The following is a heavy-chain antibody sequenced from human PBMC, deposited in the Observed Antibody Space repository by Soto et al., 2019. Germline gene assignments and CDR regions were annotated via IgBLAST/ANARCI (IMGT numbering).Heavy chain of an antibody. J-gene: IGHJ4*02. V-gene: IGHV2-5*02. CDR1: GFSLSSARMV. D-gene: IGHD6-19*01. CDR2: IYWDDDK. Sequence: QITLKESGPTLVKPTQTLTLTCTFYGFSLSSARMVVSWIRQPPGTALEWLALIYWDDDKRDSPFLKSRLTITKDTSKNQVVLTMSNMDSVDTARYYCAHIVVAGLGYYFDNWGQGTLVTVSS. CDR3: AHIVVAGLGYYFDN.